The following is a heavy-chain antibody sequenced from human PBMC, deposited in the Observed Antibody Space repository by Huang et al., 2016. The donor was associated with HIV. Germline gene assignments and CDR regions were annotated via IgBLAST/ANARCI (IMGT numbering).Heavy chain of an antibody. D-gene: IGHD3-22*01. V-gene: IGHV4-61*03. J-gene: IGHJ2*01. CDR3: AKSPVIYDSTGLAHWYFDF. CDR2: IYDSGRA. Sequence: WIRQSPGRGLEWIGTIYDSGRANYNPSLKSRVTISLDTSRSSLSLQVTSVTAADTAVYYCAKSPVIYDSTGLAHWYFDFWGRGTLVTVSS.